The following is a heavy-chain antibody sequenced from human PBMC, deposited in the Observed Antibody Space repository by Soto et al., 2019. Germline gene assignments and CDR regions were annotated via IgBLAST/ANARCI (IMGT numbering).Heavy chain of an antibody. CDR2: INDNGGT. V-gene: IGHV4-34*01. CDR3: ARGRYSYETIYYKFYYSALDV. J-gene: IGHJ6*02. CDR1: GGSIRGYY. Sequence: SETLSLTCGVYGGSIRGYYWSWIRQSPGKGLEWIGDINDNGGTNYNPSLKSRVTTSLDTSKKQVSPMVSSVTAADTAVYYCARGRYSYETIYYKFYYSALDVWGQGTTVIVSS. D-gene: IGHD3-10*01.